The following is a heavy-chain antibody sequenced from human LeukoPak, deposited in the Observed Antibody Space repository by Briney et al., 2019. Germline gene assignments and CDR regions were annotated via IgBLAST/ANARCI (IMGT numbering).Heavy chain of an antibody. J-gene: IGHJ5*02. Sequence: SVKVSCKASGGTFSSYAISWVRQAPGQGLEWMGGIIPIFGTANYAQKFQGRVTITADESTSTAYMELSSLRSEDTAVYYCTRKPQGSGSYGRFDPWGQGTLVTVSS. D-gene: IGHD3-10*01. CDR2: IIPIFGTA. CDR1: GGTFSSYA. CDR3: TRKPQGSGSYGRFDP. V-gene: IGHV1-69*13.